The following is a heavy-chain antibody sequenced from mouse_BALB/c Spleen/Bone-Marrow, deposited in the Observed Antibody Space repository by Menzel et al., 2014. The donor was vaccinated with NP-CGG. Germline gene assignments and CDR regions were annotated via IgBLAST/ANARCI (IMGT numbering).Heavy chain of an antibody. J-gene: IGHJ2*01. Sequence: EVKLMESGPELVKPGASVKISCKASGYTFTDYNMHWVKQSHGKSLEWIGYIYPYNGGTGYNQKFKTKATLTVDNSSSTAYMRLRSLTTEDSAVYYCARKDYNSFFDYWGQGTTLTVSS. CDR2: IYPYNGGT. CDR1: GYTFTDYN. D-gene: IGHD2-4*01. CDR3: ARKDYNSFFDY. V-gene: IGHV1S29*02.